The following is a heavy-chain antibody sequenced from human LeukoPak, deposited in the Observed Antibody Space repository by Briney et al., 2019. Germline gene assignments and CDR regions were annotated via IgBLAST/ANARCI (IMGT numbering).Heavy chain of an antibody. CDR1: GYTFTGYY. CDR2: ISPKNGDT. V-gene: IGHV1-2*02. D-gene: IGHD2/OR15-2a*01. CDR3: ARTRGSHISMAYLDY. J-gene: IGHJ4*02. Sequence: GASVKVSCKASGYTFTGYYMHWVRQAPGQGLEWMGWISPKNGDTNYAQKFQGRVTMTRDTSISTAYMELSSLRSDDTAVYYCARTRGSHISMAYLDYWGQGTLVTVSS.